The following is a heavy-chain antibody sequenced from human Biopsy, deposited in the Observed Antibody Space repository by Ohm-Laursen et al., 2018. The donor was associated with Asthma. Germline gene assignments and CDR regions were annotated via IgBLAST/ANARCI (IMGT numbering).Heavy chain of an antibody. D-gene: IGHD6-19*01. Sequence: SLRLSCSASGFTFDDYGMHWVRQAPGKGLEWVSGISWNSGSIGYADSVKGRFTISRDNSKNTLYLQMNSLRAEDTAVYYCARESSVAGSSDFDYWGQGTLVTVSS. J-gene: IGHJ4*02. V-gene: IGHV3-9*01. CDR2: ISWNSGSI. CDR1: GFTFDDYG. CDR3: ARESSVAGSSDFDY.